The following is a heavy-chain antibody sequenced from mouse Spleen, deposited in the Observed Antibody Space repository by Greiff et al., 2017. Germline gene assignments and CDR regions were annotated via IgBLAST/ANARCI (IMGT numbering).Heavy chain of an antibody. D-gene: IGHD2-13*01. CDR2: INSNGGST. CDR3: ARQDYGDFSWFAY. J-gene: IGHJ3*01. CDR1: GFTFSGYA. V-gene: IGHV5-6-2*01. Sequence: EVQVVESGGGLVKPGGSLKLSCAASGFTFSGYAMSWVRQTPEKRLEWVAAINSNGGSTYYPDTVKDRFTISRDNAKNTLYLQMSSLRSEDTALYYCARQDYGDFSWFAYWGQGTLVTVSA.